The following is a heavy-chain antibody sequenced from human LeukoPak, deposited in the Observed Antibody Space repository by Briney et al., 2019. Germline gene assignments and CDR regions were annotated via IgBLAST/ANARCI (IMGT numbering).Heavy chain of an antibody. V-gene: IGHV5-51*07. D-gene: IGHD1-1*01. J-gene: IGHJ4*02. CDR3: AKRINWNVDY. CDR2: IYPGDSDT. CDR1: GYSFTSHW. Sequence: GESLKISCKGSGYSFTSHWIGWVHQMPGKGLEWMGIIYPGDSDTRYSPSFQGQVTISADKSISTAYLQWNSLKASDTAMYYCAKRINWNVDYWGQGTLVTVSS.